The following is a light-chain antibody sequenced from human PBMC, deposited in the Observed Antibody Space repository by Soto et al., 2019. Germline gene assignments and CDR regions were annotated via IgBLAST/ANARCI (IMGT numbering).Light chain of an antibody. J-gene: IGLJ3*02. CDR3: SSYTGSSTPV. Sequence: QSALTQPASVSGSPGQSITISCTGTSSDVGGYNYVSWYQHHPGKAPKLMIYEVSNRPSGVSNRFSGSKSVNTASLTISGLQAEDEANYYCSSYTGSSTPVFGGGTKVTVL. CDR1: SSDVGGYNY. CDR2: EVS. V-gene: IGLV2-14*01.